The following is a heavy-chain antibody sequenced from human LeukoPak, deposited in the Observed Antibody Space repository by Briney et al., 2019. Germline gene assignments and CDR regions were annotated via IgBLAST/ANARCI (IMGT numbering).Heavy chain of an antibody. J-gene: IGHJ6*02. CDR1: GGSISSGDYY. V-gene: IGHV4-30-4*01. D-gene: IGHD3-10*01. CDR3: ARERGDYYGSGSYYKAYYYGMDV. Sequence: SQTLSLTCTVSGGSISSGDYYWSWIRQPPGKGLEWIGYIYYSGSTYYNPSLKSRVTISVDTSKNQFSLMLSSVTAADAAVYYCARERGDYYGSGSYYKAYYYGMDVWGQGSTVTVSS. CDR2: IYYSGST.